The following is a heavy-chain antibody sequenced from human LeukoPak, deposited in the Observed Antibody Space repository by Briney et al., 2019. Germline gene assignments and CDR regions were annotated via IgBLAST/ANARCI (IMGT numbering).Heavy chain of an antibody. V-gene: IGHV3-73*01. CDR2: IRSKANSYAT. Sequence: GGSLRLSCAASGFTFSGSAMHWVRQASGKGLEWVVRIRSKANSYATAYAASVKGRVTISRDDSKNTAYLQMNSLKTEDTAVYYCTRRYCSSTSCYDYWGQGTLVTVSS. CDR3: TRRYCSSTSCYDY. D-gene: IGHD2-2*01. J-gene: IGHJ4*02. CDR1: GFTFSGSA.